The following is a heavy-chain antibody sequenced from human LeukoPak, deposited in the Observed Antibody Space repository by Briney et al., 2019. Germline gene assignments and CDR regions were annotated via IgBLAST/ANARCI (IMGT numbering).Heavy chain of an antibody. CDR2: IWYDGSYK. V-gene: IGHV3-33*01. D-gene: IGHD1-26*01. CDR3: ARHSGSQGDLDY. Sequence: GGSRRRSCAASGFTVSSDGVDWVRQTAGKGPEWGVVIWYDGSYKYYADSVRARFTISRDKSKNTLYLQMNSLRAEDTAVYYCARHSGSQGDLDYWGQGTLVTVSS. J-gene: IGHJ4*02. CDR1: GFTVSSDG.